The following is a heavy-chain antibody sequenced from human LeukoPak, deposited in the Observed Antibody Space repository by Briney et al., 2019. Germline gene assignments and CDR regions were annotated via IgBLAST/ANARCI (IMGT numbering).Heavy chain of an antibody. Sequence: SETLSLTCAVYGGSFSGYYWSWIRQPPGKGLEWIGEMHYSGATNYNPSLKSRVTTSADMPKNQFSLKLSSVTAADTAVYYCARGRLEVYAFDIWGQGTMVTVSS. J-gene: IGHJ3*02. D-gene: IGHD3-3*01. CDR1: GGSFSGYY. V-gene: IGHV4-34*01. CDR3: ARGRLEVYAFDI. CDR2: MHYSGAT.